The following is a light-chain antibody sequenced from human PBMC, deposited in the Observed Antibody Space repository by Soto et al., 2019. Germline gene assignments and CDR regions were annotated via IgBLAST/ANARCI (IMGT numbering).Light chain of an antibody. CDR3: NSYAAINSWV. J-gene: IGLJ3*02. CDR1: SSDVGGYDF. Sequence: QSALTQPPSASGSLGQSVTISCTGTSSDVGGYDFVSWYQQQSGKAPKLIIYEVNQRPSGVPDRFSGSKSGNTASLTVSGLQAEDEADYYCNSYAAINSWVFGGGTKVTVL. V-gene: IGLV2-8*01. CDR2: EVN.